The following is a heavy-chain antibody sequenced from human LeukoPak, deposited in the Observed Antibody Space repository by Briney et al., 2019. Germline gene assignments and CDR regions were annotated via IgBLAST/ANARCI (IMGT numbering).Heavy chain of an antibody. J-gene: IGHJ6*02. CDR2: FDPEDGET. D-gene: IGHD4-17*01. V-gene: IGHV1-24*01. CDR3: ATALTLMTTVSLRYYGMDV. CDR1: GYTLTEFS. Sequence: ASVKVSCKVSGYTLTEFSMHWVRQAPGKGLEWMGGFDPEDGETIYAQKFQGRVTMTEDTSTDTAYKELSSLRSEDTAVYYCATALTLMTTVSLRYYGMDVWGQGTTVTVSS.